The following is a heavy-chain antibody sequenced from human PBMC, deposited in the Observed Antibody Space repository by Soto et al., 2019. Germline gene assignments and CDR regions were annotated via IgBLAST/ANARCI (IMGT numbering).Heavy chain of an antibody. CDR1: GGSFSGYY. Sequence: QVQLQQWGAGLLKPSETLSLTCAVYGGSFSGYYWSWIRQPPGKGLEWIGEINHSGSTNYNPSLKSRVTVSVDTSKNQLSLKLSTVTAADTAVYHCAKGRRYHPDYWGQGTLVTVSS. J-gene: IGHJ4*02. V-gene: IGHV4-34*01. CDR2: INHSGST. CDR3: AKGRRYHPDY. D-gene: IGHD2-2*01.